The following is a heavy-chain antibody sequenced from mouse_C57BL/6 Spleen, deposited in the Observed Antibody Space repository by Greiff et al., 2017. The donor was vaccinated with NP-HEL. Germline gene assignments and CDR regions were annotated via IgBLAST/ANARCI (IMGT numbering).Heavy chain of an antibody. J-gene: IGHJ4*01. Sequence: QVQLQQSGAELVKPGASVKISCKASGYAFSSYWMNWVKQRPGKGLEWIGQIYPGDGDTNYNGKFKGKATLTADQSSSTAYMQLSSLTSEDSAVYFCARFGYYVGGAMDYWGQGTSVTVSS. V-gene: IGHV1-80*01. D-gene: IGHD2-3*01. CDR2: IYPGDGDT. CDR1: GYAFSSYW. CDR3: ARFGYYVGGAMDY.